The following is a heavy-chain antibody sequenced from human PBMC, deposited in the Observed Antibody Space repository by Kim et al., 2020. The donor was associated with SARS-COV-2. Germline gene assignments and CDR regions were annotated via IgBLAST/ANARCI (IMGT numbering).Heavy chain of an antibody. CDR1: GFTFSNAW. CDR2: IKSKTDGGKT. CDR3: TTEYYYDSSGPPYYYHGMDV. V-gene: IGHV3-15*01. D-gene: IGHD3-22*01. Sequence: GGSLRLSCAASGFTFSNAWMSWVRQAPGKGLEWVGRIKSKTDGGKTDYAAPGKGRFTIARDDSKNTLYLQMNSLKTEDPAVYYCTTEYYYDSSGPPYYYHGMDVWPQGTTVTVPS. J-gene: IGHJ6*02.